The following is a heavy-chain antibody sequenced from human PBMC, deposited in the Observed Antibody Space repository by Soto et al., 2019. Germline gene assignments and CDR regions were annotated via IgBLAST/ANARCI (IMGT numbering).Heavy chain of an antibody. Sequence: GGSLRLSCAASGFTFSNAWMSWVRQAPGKGLEWVGRIKSKTDGGTTDYAAPVKGRFTISRGDSKNTLYLQMNSLKTEDAAVYYCTTDLLVVPANDYWGQGTLVTVSS. CDR2: IKSKTDGGTT. D-gene: IGHD2-2*01. J-gene: IGHJ4*02. CDR1: GFTFSNAW. CDR3: TTDLLVVPANDY. V-gene: IGHV3-15*01.